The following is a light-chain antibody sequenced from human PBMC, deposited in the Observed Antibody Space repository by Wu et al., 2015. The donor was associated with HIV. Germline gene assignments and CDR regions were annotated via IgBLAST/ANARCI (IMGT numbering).Light chain of an antibody. J-gene: IGKJ4*01. CDR2: DAS. CDR1: QSVSSY. Sequence: EIVLTQSPATLSLSPGERATLSCRASQSVSSYLAWYQQKPGQAPRLLIYDASNRATGIPARFSGSGSGTDFTLTISSLEPEDFAVYYCQQRSNWPPITFGGGTKVE. CDR3: QQRSNWPPIT. V-gene: IGKV3-11*01.